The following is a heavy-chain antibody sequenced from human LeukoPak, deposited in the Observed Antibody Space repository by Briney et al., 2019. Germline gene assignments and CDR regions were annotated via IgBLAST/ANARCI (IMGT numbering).Heavy chain of an antibody. CDR1: GFNFSTYW. CDR3: ARGTAVTAGIDY. J-gene: IGHJ4*02. Sequence: PGGSLRLSCAVSGFNFSTYWIHWVRQAPGKGLVWVSLINTDGSATTYGDSAKGRFTVSRDNDKNSLFLEMNSLRVEDTAVYYCARGTAVTAGIDYWGQGTLVTVSS. D-gene: IGHD6-13*01. CDR2: INTDGSAT. V-gene: IGHV3-74*01.